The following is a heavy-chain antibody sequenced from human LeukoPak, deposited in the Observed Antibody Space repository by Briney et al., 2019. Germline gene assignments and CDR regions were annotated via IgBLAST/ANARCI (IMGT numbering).Heavy chain of an antibody. CDR2: ISSTSSYT. CDR1: GFTFSDYY. J-gene: IGHJ4*02. V-gene: IGHV3-11*03. Sequence: NPGGSLRLSCAASGFTFSDYYMSWIRQAPGKGLEWVSYISSTSSYTNYADSVKGRFTISRDNAKNSLHLQMNSLRAEDTAVYYCVRSYGWLPGGMWGQGTLVTVSS. D-gene: IGHD5-12*01. CDR3: VRSYGWLPGGM.